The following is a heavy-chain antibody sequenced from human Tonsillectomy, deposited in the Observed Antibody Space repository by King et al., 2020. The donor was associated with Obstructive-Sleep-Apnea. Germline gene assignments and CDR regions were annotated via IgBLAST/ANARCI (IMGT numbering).Heavy chain of an antibody. V-gene: IGHV1-2*02. J-gene: IGHJ4*02. CDR2: INPNSGGT. D-gene: IGHD1-26*01. Sequence: QLVQSGAEVKKPGASVKVSCKDSGYTFSAYYMHWLRQAPGQGLEWMGWINPNSGGTDYAQKFQGRVTMTRDTSLRTAYMELSSLISDDTAVYYCARVGAEWEVPNLHTYSFDSWGQGTLVTVSS. CDR1: GYTFSAYY. CDR3: ARVGAEWEVPNLHTYSFDS.